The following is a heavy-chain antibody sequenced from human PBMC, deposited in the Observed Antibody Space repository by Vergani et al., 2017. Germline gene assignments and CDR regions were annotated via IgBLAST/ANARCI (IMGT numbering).Heavy chain of an antibody. CDR2: ISGSGSST. CDR1: GLIFSSYA. Sequence: EVQLLESGGGLVQPGGSLRLSCTASGLIFSSYAMNWVRQAPGKGLEWVSAISGSGSSTYYADSVKGRFTISRANSKNTLYLQMNSLRAEDTAVYYCASFRGQQLVKGYFSVMDVWGQGTTVTVSS. D-gene: IGHD6-13*01. CDR3: ASFRGQQLVKGYFSVMDV. J-gene: IGHJ6*02. V-gene: IGHV3-23*01.